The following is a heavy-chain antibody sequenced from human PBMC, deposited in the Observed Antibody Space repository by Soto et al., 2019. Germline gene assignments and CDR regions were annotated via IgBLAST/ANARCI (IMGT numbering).Heavy chain of an antibody. Sequence: GESLKISCKGSGYIFTTYWIGWVRQMPGKSLEWMGIIYPGDSDTRYSPSFQGQVTISTDKSISTAYLQWSSLKASDTAMYYCARGGSATAVNWFDPWGQGTLVTVSS. CDR2: IYPGDSDT. V-gene: IGHV5-51*01. D-gene: IGHD3-10*01. J-gene: IGHJ5*02. CDR1: GYIFTTYW. CDR3: ARGGSATAVNWFDP.